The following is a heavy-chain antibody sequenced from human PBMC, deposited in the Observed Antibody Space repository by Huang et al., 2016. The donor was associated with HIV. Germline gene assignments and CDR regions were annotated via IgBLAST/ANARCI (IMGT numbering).Heavy chain of an antibody. CDR2: IIPRCGTR. CDR3: AKRGGAWGSPYAFDL. V-gene: IGHV1-69*13. Sequence: QVQLVQSGAEVRKPGSSVKVSCRASGGSFNNFGINWVRQAPGQGLEWMGGIIPRCGTRNDAQRCQGRVTITADETTGVVYMELSSLRSDDTAVYFCAKRGGAWGSPYAFDLWGPGTMVTVSS. J-gene: IGHJ3*01. D-gene: IGHD3-16*01. CDR1: GGSFNNFG.